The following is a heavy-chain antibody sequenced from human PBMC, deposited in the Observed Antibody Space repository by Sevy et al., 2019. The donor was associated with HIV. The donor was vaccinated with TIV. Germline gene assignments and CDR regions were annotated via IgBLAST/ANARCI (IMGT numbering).Heavy chain of an antibody. CDR3: AHRPQAHYDVLTGYSAEYFHH. Sequence: SGPTLVNPTQTLTLTCTFSGFSLSISGVGVGWVRQPPGKALEWLALIYWNDDKRYSPSLKNRLSLTKDTSKNQVVLTMTNMDPVDTATYYCAHRPQAHYDVLTGYSAEYFHHWGQGTLVTVSS. D-gene: IGHD3-9*01. V-gene: IGHV2-5*01. CDR2: IYWNDDK. J-gene: IGHJ1*01. CDR1: GFSLSISGVG.